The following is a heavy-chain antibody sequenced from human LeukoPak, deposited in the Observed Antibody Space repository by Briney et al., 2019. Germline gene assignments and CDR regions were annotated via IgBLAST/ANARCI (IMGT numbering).Heavy chain of an antibody. CDR2: IYSGGST. V-gene: IGHV3-66*01. CDR1: GFTVSSNH. Sequence: GGSLRLSCAASGFTVSSNHMSWVRQAPGKGLEWVSVIYSGGSTYYADSVKGRFTISRDNSKNTLYLQMNSLRAEDTAVYYCAREESRLAAAGNPLDYWGQGTLVTVSS. CDR3: AREESRLAAAGNPLDY. J-gene: IGHJ4*02. D-gene: IGHD6-13*01.